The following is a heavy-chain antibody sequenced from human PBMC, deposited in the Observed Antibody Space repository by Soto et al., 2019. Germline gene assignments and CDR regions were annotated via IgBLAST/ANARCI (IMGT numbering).Heavy chain of an antibody. CDR2: SRSRADNYAT. D-gene: IGHD3-10*01. Sequence: EVQLVESGGGLVQPGGSLRLSCATSGITFSDHDIDWVRQAPGKGLEWLGRSRSRADNYATDYAASVRGRFTFSRDDSKSSLSLQMRSLKTGDTAMYYCVLWVRGLINYWGQGTLVTVSS. V-gene: IGHV3-72*01. CDR1: GITFSDHD. J-gene: IGHJ4*02. CDR3: VLWVRGLINY.